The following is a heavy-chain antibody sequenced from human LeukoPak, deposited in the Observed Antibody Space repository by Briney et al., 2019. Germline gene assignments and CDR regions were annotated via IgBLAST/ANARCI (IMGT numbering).Heavy chain of an antibody. CDR2: IHPGDSDT. D-gene: IGHD5-18*01. Sequence: GESLKISCKGSGYSFTTFWIGWVRQMPGKGLEWMGIIHPGDSDTTYSPSFQGQITISVDKSISTAYLQWSSLKASDTAIYYCARSYTLMAFFDYWGQGTLVTVST. J-gene: IGHJ4*02. CDR1: GYSFTTFW. V-gene: IGHV5-51*01. CDR3: ARSYTLMAFFDY.